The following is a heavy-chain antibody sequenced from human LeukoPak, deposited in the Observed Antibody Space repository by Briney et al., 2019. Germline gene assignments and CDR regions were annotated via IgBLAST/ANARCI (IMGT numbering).Heavy chain of an antibody. CDR1: GGSISSYY. D-gene: IGHD3-10*01. CDR2: IYTSGST. V-gene: IGHV4-4*07. CDR3: ARDGESPPDSSFDY. J-gene: IGHJ4*02. Sequence: SETLSLTCTVSGGSISSYYWSWIRQPAGKGLEWIGRIYTSGSTNYNPSLKSRVTMSADTTKNQFSLKLSSVTAADTAVYYCARDGESPPDSSFDYWGQGTLVTVSS.